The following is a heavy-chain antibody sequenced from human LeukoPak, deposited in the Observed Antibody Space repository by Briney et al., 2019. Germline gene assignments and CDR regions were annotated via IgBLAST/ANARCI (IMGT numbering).Heavy chain of an antibody. CDR1: GFTSSSYS. J-gene: IGHJ4*02. D-gene: IGHD5-24*01. Sequence: GGSLRLSCAASGFTSSSYSMNWVRQAPGKGLEWVSSISSSSSYIYYADSVKGRFTISRDNAKNSLYLQMNSLRAEDTAVYYCARIGAVEMATDYWGQGTLVTVSS. V-gene: IGHV3-21*01. CDR3: ARIGAVEMATDY. CDR2: ISSSSSYI.